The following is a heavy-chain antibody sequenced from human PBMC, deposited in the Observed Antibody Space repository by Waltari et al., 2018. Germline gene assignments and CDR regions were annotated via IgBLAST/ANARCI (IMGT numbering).Heavy chain of an antibody. CDR3: ARGRSDGSYYYYMDV. CDR2: IYDSGST. J-gene: IGHJ6*03. V-gene: IGHV4-59*01. Sequence: QVQLQESGPGLVKPSETLSHPCTVSGCCISSYYCTRIRQPPGKGLVWIGYIYDSGSTNYNPSLKSRVTISVDTSKNQFSLKLSSVTAADTAVYYCARGRSDGSYYYYMDVWGKGTTVTVSS. CDR1: GCCISSYY.